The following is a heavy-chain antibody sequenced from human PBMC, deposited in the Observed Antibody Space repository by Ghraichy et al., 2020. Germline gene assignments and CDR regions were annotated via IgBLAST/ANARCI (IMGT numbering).Heavy chain of an antibody. D-gene: IGHD1-7*01. CDR3: ARAILTGTLDY. J-gene: IGHJ4*02. V-gene: IGHV1-8*01. Sequence: ASVKVSCKASGYTFTSYDINWVRQATGQGLEWMGWMNPNSGNTGYAQKFQSRVTMTRNTSISTAYMELGSLRSEDTAVYYCARAILTGTLDYWGQGTLVTVSS. CDR2: MNPNSGNT. CDR1: GYTFTSYD.